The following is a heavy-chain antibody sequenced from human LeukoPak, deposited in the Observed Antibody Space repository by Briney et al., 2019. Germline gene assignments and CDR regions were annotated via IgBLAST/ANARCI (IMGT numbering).Heavy chain of an antibody. V-gene: IGHV3-30*02. CDR3: AKDGGSGSYFAFDI. CDR2: IRYDGSKS. D-gene: IGHD1-26*01. CDR1: GLIFNSYG. J-gene: IGHJ3*02. Sequence: GGSLRLSCAASGLIFNSYGMHWVRQAPGKGLEWVAFIRYDGSKSYFADSVKGRFALSRDNSKNTLYLQMSSLRPEDTAVYFWAKDGGSGSYFAFDIWGQGTMVTVSS.